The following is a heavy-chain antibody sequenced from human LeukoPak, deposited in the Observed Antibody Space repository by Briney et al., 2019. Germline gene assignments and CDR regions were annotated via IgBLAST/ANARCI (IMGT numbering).Heavy chain of an antibody. CDR3: ARSTGSWYTFDY. J-gene: IGHJ4*02. V-gene: IGHV3-30*04. D-gene: IGHD6-13*01. CDR1: GFTFSSYA. Sequence: GGSLRLSCAASGFTFSSYAMHWVRQAPGKGLEWVAVISYDGSNKYYADSVKGRFTISRDNTKNTLYLQMNSLRAEDTAVYYCARSTGSWYTFDYWGQGTLVAVSS. CDR2: ISYDGSNK.